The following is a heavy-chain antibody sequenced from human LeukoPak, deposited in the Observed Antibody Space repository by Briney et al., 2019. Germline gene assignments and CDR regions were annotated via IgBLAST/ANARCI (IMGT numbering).Heavy chain of an antibody. CDR1: SGSISSSSYY. CDR3: ARPARIAAAGRGFFY. CDR2: IYNSGDT. J-gene: IGHJ4*02. Sequence: PSETLSLTCTVSSGSISSSSYYWGWIRQPPGKGLEWIGSIYNSGDTYHNPSLKSRVTISVDTSKNQFSLKLSSVTAADTAVYYCARPARIAAAGRGFFYWGQGTLVTVSS. D-gene: IGHD6-13*01. V-gene: IGHV4-39*07.